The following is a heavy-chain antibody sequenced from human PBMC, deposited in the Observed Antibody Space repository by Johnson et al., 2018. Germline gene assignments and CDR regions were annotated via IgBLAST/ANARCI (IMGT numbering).Heavy chain of an antibody. CDR3: AKASRGWYAPAYYYDRDV. D-gene: IGHD6-19*01. J-gene: IGHJ6*03. Sequence: QVQLVQSGGGVVQPGRSLRLSCAASGFTFSSYGMHWVRQAPGKGLEWVAVISYDGSNKYYADSVKGRFTLSRDNSKNTLYLQMNSLRAEDTAGYYCAKASRGWYAPAYYYDRDVWGKGTTVTVSS. V-gene: IGHV3-30*18. CDR1: GFTFSSYG. CDR2: ISYDGSNK.